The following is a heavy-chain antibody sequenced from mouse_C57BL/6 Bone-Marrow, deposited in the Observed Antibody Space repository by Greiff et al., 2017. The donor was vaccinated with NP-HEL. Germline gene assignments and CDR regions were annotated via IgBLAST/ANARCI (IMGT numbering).Heavy chain of an antibody. D-gene: IGHD2-3*01. J-gene: IGHJ4*01. CDR3: ARYDGYYYAMDY. V-gene: IGHV1-81*01. CDR2: IYPRSGNT. CDR1: GYTFTSYG. Sequence: LQESGAELARPGASVKLSCKASGYTFTSYGISWVKQRTGQGLEWIGEIYPRSGNTYYNEKFKGKATLTADKSSSTAYMELRSLTSEDSAVYFCARYDGYYYAMDYWGQGTSVTVSS.